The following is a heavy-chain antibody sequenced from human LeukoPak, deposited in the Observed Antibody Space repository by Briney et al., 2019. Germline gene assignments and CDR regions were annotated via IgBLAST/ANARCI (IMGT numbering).Heavy chain of an antibody. J-gene: IGHJ5*02. D-gene: IGHD3-10*01. Sequence: PSETLSLTCAVYGGSFSGYYWSWIRQPPGKGLEWIGEINHSGSTNYNPSLKSRVTISVDTSKNQFSLKLSSVTAADTAVYYCARARGYYGSSWFDPWGQGTLVTVSS. V-gene: IGHV4-34*01. CDR2: INHSGST. CDR1: GGSFSGYY. CDR3: ARARGYYGSSWFDP.